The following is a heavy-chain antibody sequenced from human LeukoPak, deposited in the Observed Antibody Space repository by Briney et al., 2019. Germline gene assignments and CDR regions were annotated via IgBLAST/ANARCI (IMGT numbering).Heavy chain of an antibody. V-gene: IGHV4-34*01. CDR2: INHSGST. CDR1: GGSFSGYY. Sequence: SETLSLTCAVYGGSFSGYYWSWIRQPPGKGLEWIGEINHSGSTNYNPSLKSRVTISVDTSKNQFSLKLSSVTAADTAVHYCARERAAAGAWGQGTLVTVSS. CDR3: ARERAAAGA. J-gene: IGHJ5*02. D-gene: IGHD6-13*01.